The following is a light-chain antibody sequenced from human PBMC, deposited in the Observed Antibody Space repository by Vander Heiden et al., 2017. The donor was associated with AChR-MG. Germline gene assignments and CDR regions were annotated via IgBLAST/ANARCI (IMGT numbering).Light chain of an antibody. Sequence: EIVMTQSPAPLSVSPGERATLSCRASQSVSSNLAWYQQRPGQPPRLLIYGASTRATGIPARFSGSGSGTDFTLTISSLQSEDCAIYYCQQYNQWPPYTFGQGTKLEIE. CDR2: GAS. J-gene: IGKJ2*01. V-gene: IGKV3-15*01. CDR3: QQYNQWPPYT. CDR1: QSVSSN.